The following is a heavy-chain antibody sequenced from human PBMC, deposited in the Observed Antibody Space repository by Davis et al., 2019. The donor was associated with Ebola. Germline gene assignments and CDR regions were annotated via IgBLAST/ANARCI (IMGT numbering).Heavy chain of an antibody. V-gene: IGHV1-69*13. CDR2: IIPIFGTA. D-gene: IGHD3-22*01. J-gene: IGHJ6*02. Sequence: SVKVSCKDSAGTFSSYAISWVRQAPGQGLEWMGGIIPIFGTANYAQKFQGRVTITEDESTSTAYMELSSLRSEDTAVYYCARGYYDSSGYYHPNYYYYGMDVWGQGTTVTVSS. CDR3: ARGYYDSSGYYHPNYYYYGMDV. CDR1: AGTFSSYA.